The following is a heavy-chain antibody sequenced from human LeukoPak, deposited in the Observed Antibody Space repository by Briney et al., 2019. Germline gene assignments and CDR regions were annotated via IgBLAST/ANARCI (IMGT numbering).Heavy chain of an antibody. D-gene: IGHD3-22*01. CDR2: INPNSGGT. J-gene: IGHJ3*02. CDR3: TRGKGRSMIVVVIGPAFDVFDI. Sequence: ASVKVSCKASGYTFTGYYMHWVRQAPGQGLEWMGWINPNSGGTNFAQKFQGRVTMTRDSSISTVYMELSRLRSDDTAVYYCTRGKGRSMIVVVIGPAFDVFDIWGQGTRVTVSS. V-gene: IGHV1-2*02. CDR1: GYTFTGYY.